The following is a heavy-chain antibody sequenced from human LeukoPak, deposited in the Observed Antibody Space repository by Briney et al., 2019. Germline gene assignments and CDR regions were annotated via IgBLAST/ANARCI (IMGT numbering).Heavy chain of an antibody. J-gene: IGHJ4*02. CDR2: ISSSSSYI. D-gene: IGHD3-16*01. CDR1: GFTFSSYS. CDR3: ARDLWSRGIVWDY. Sequence: GGSLRLSCAASGFTFSSYSMNWVRQAPGKGLEWVSSISSSSSYIYYADSVKGRFTISRDNAKNSLYLQMNSLRAEDTAVYYCARDLWSRGIVWDYWGQGTLVTVSS. V-gene: IGHV3-21*01.